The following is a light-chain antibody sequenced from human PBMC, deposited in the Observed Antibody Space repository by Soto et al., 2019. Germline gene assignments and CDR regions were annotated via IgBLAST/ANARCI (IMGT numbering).Light chain of an antibody. J-gene: IGKJ3*01. CDR3: QQRSNWVIN. CDR2: DAS. Sequence: EIVLTQSPATLSLSPGERATLSCRASQSVSSYLAWYQQKPGQAPRLLIYDASNRATGIPARFSGSGSGTDFTLTISSLEPEDFAVYYCQQRSNWVINFGPGTKVDIK. CDR1: QSVSSY. V-gene: IGKV3-11*01.